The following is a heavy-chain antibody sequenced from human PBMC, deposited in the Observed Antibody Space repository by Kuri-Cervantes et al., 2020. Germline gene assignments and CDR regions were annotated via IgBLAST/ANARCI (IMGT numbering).Heavy chain of an antibody. J-gene: IGHJ4*02. V-gene: IGHV1-18*01. CDR3: ARDGLVGATMWAPDLFDY. CDR2: ISAYNGNT. CDR1: GYTFTSYG. Sequence: ASVKVSCKASGYTFTSYGSSWVRQAPGQGLEWMGWISAYNGNTNYAQKLQGRVTMTTDTSTSTAYMELKSLRSDDTAVYYCARDGLVGATMWAPDLFDYWGQGTLVTVSS. D-gene: IGHD1-26*01.